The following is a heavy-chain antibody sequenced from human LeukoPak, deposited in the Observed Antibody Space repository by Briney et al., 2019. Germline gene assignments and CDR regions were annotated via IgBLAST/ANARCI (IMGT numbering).Heavy chain of an antibody. D-gene: IGHD3-10*01. CDR1: GGTFSSYA. CDR3: ARGDHYYGSGSYYYYYYMDV. Sequence: SVKVSCKASGGTFSSYAISWVRQAPGQGLEWMGGIIPIFGTANYAQKFQGRVTITADESTSTAYMELSSLRSEDTAVYHCARGDHYYGSGSYYYYYYMDVWGKGTTVTVSS. J-gene: IGHJ6*03. V-gene: IGHV1-69*13. CDR2: IIPIFGTA.